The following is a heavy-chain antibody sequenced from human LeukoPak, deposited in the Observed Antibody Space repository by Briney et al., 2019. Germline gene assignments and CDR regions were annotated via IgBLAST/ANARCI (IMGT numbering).Heavy chain of an antibody. CDR3: AKDLPVGTTHSRVIRLFEY. J-gene: IGHJ4*02. Sequence: GGSLRISCTSSGFSFSKYPMNWVRQAPGNGLEWVSGISASGGSTNYADSLKGRFTISRDNSKNTLYLQMSRLRAEDTAVYYCAKDLPVGTTHSRVIRLFEYWGQGTLVTVSS. V-gene: IGHV3-23*01. CDR2: ISASGGST. CDR1: GFSFSKYP. D-gene: IGHD1-26*01.